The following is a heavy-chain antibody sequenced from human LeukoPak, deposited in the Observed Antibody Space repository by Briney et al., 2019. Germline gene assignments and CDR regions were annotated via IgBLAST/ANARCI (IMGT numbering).Heavy chain of an antibody. CDR1: GGSISSSSYY. J-gene: IGHJ5*02. Sequence: SETLSLTCTVSGGSISSSSYYWGWIRQPPGKGLEWIGSIYYSGGTYYNPSLKSRVTISVDTSKNQFSLKLSSVTAADTAVYYCARGEQLLDNWFDPWGQGTLVTVSS. CDR3: ARGEQLLDNWFDP. CDR2: IYYSGGT. V-gene: IGHV4-39*07. D-gene: IGHD6-13*01.